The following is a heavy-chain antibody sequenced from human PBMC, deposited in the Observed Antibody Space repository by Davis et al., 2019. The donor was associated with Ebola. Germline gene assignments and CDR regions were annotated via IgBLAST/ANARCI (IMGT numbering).Heavy chain of an antibody. Sequence: SGPTLVKPTQTLTLTCTFSGFSLTTSRMCVTWVRQPPGKALEWLARIDWDGDKYYNTSLKTRLSISKDTSKNQVVLTMTNMDPVDTGTYYCARIVEGSGSSAFDYWGQGTLVTVSS. CDR3: ARIVEGSGSSAFDY. V-gene: IGHV2-70*11. D-gene: IGHD3-10*01. CDR2: IDWDGDK. J-gene: IGHJ4*02. CDR1: GFSLTTSRMC.